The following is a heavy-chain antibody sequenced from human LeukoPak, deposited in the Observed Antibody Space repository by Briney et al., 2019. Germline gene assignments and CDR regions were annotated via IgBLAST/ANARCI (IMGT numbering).Heavy chain of an antibody. Sequence: GGSLRLSCAASGFTFSDYYMSWIRQAPGKGLEWVSYISSSTSTIYYADSVKGRFTISRDNAKNSLYLQMNSLRAEDTAVYYCARDHVPAAARCFDYWGQGTLVTVSS. CDR3: ARDHVPAAARCFDY. V-gene: IGHV3-11*04. D-gene: IGHD2-2*01. CDR1: GFTFSDYY. J-gene: IGHJ4*02. CDR2: ISSSTSTI.